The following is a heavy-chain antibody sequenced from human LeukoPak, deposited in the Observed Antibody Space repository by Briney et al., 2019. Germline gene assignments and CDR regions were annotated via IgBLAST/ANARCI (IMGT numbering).Heavy chain of an antibody. CDR3: ARARYSGSTGWYYGMDV. D-gene: IGHD1-26*01. CDR2: ISSSSSYI. J-gene: IGHJ6*02. Sequence: GGSLRLSCAASGFTFSSYSMNWVRQAPGKGLEWVSSISSSSSYIYYADSVKGRFTISRDNAKNSLYLQMNSLRAEDTAVYYCARARYSGSTGWYYGMDVWGQGTLVTVSS. CDR1: GFTFSSYS. V-gene: IGHV3-21*01.